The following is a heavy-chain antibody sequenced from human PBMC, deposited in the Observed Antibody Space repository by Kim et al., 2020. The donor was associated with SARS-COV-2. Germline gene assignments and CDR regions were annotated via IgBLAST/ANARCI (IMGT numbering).Heavy chain of an antibody. J-gene: IGHJ4*02. CDR2: IRSKAYGGTT. CDR3: TRGLTVTLKLQNPADY. CDR1: GFTFGDYA. V-gene: IGHV3-49*04. D-gene: IGHD4-17*01. Sequence: GGSLRLSCTASGFTFGDYAMSWVRQAPGKGLEWVGFIRSKAYGGTTEYAASVKGRFTISRDDSKSIAYLQMNSLKTEDTAVYYCTRGLTVTLKLQNPADYWGQGTLVTVSS.